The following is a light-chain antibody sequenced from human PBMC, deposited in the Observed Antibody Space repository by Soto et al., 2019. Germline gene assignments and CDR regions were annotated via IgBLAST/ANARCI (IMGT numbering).Light chain of an antibody. Sequence: VLPQTPATLSVSPGESATFSCRASQSVSSNLAGYPQKPGQAPRLLIYGASTRSFDVPDRFSGSGSGTNFTLTSSRLQPEDFAVYYCHHYGNSLTFGGGTKVDIK. CDR2: GAS. CDR3: HHYGNSLT. J-gene: IGKJ4*01. V-gene: IGKV3D-15*01. CDR1: QSVSSN.